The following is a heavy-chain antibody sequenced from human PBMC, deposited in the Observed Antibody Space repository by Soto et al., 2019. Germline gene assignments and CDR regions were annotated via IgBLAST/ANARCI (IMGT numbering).Heavy chain of an antibody. V-gene: IGHV3-30-3*01. CDR1: GFTFSSYA. J-gene: IGHJ6*02. D-gene: IGHD5-18*01. Sequence: HPGGSLRLSCAASGFTFSSYAMHWVRQAPGKGLEWVAVISYDGSNKYYADSVKGRFTISRDNSKNTLYLQMNSLRAEDTAVYYCARPYSRGYSYGPYYYYYGMDVWGQGSLVTVSS. CDR3: ARPYSRGYSYGPYYYYYGMDV. CDR2: ISYDGSNK.